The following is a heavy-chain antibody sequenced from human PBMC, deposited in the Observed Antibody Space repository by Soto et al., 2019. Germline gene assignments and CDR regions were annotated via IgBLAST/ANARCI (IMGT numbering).Heavy chain of an antibody. V-gene: IGHV4-30-2*01. CDR3: ARERGGYGLFDS. CDR1: GGSISNAAYS. CDR2: IYPSGMP. Sequence: PSETLSLTCTVSGGSISNAAYSWSWIRQPPGQGLEWIGYIYPSGMPFYNPSLRSRVTISIDRSNDQFSLNLKSVAAADTAVYYCARERGGYGLFDSWGQGTLVTVSS. J-gene: IGHJ4*02. D-gene: IGHD5-18*01.